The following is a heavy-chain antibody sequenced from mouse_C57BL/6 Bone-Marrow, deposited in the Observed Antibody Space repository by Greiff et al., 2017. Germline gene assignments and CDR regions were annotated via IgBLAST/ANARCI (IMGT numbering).Heavy chain of an antibody. J-gene: IGHJ3*01. D-gene: IGHD2-4*01. CDR3: ASLRLRLAWFAY. CDR1: GYTFTSYG. V-gene: IGHV1-81*01. CDR2: LYPRSGNT. Sequence: VKLQESGAELARPGASVKLSCKASGYTFTSYGISWVKQRTGQGLEWIGELYPRSGNTYYNEKFKGKATLTADKSSSTAYMELRSLTSEDSAVYFCASLRLRLAWFAYWGQGTLVTVSA.